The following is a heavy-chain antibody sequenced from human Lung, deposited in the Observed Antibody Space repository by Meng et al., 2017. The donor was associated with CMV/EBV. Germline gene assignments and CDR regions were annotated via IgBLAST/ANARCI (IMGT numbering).Heavy chain of an antibody. CDR1: GFTFSSYW. Sequence: SXAASGFTFSSYWMHWVRQAPGKGPVWVSRIDSEGRTTSYADSVKGRFTISRDNAKNTLYLQMNSLRPEDTALYYCAREGTGYDFWRGYRNDALNLWGQGTMVXVSS. D-gene: IGHD3-3*01. CDR3: AREGTGYDFWRGYRNDALNL. V-gene: IGHV3-74*01. CDR2: IDSEGRTT. J-gene: IGHJ3*01.